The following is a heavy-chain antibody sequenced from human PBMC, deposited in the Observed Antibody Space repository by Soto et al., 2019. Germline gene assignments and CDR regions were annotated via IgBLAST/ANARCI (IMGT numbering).Heavy chain of an antibody. D-gene: IGHD1-26*01. J-gene: IGHJ3*02. Sequence: ASVKVSCKASGYTFTSSAISWVRQAPGQGLEWMGWISPYNGNTHFAQKLQGRVTMATDTSTSTAYMELRSLISDDTAVYYCARDPQFSGSLSGGGDAFDIWGQGTMVTVSS. CDR2: ISPYNGNT. CDR3: ARDPQFSGSLSGGGDAFDI. V-gene: IGHV1-18*01. CDR1: GYTFTSSA.